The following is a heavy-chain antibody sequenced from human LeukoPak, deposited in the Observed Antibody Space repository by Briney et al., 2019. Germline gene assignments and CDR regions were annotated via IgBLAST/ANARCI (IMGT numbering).Heavy chain of an antibody. CDR1: GYTFNKFG. CDR2: ISAYNGKT. Sequence: ASVKVSCKASGYTFNKFGISWVRQAPGQGVECMGWISAYNGKTKYTQKFQDRVTMTTDASTTTAYMELRSLRFDDTAVYYCARAEDPAMVNVGDYYYYAMDIWGQGTTVTVSS. CDR3: ARAEDPAMVNVGDYYYYAMDI. D-gene: IGHD5-18*01. V-gene: IGHV1-18*01. J-gene: IGHJ6*02.